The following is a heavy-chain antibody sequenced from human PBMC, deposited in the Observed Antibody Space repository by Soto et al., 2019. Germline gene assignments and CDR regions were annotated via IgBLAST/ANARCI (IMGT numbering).Heavy chain of an antibody. Sequence: EVQLLESGGGLVQPGGSLRLSCAASGFTFSNYDMSWVRQAPGKGLEWVSAISGSGGSTYHTDSVKGRFTISRDKSKNTLFLQMNSLRAEDTALYYCAKDSSTSYGLDAWGQGTTVTVSS. CDR1: GFTFSNYD. CDR3: AKDSSTSYGLDA. J-gene: IGHJ6*02. CDR2: ISGSGGST. V-gene: IGHV3-23*01.